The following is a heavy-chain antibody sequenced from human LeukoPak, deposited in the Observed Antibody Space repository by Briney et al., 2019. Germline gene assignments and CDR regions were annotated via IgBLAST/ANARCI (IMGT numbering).Heavy chain of an antibody. CDR1: GGSISSYY. CDR3: ARSSVVTARRPNWFDP. V-gene: IGHV4-59*08. Sequence: SETLTLTCTVSGGSISSYYWSWIRQPPGKGLEWIGYFYYSGSTNYNPSLKSRVTISVDTSKNQFSLKLSSVTAADTAVYYCARSSVVTARRPNWFDPWGQGTLVTVSS. CDR2: FYYSGST. J-gene: IGHJ5*02. D-gene: IGHD2-21*02.